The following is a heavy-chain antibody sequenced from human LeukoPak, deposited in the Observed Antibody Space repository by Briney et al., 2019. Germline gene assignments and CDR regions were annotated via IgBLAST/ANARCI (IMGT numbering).Heavy chain of an antibody. CDR1: GFTFSSYG. V-gene: IGHV3-23*01. Sequence: GTLRLSCAASGFTFSSYGMSWVRQAPGKGLEWVSAISGSGGSTYYADSVKGRFTISRDNSKNTLYLQMNSLRAEDTAVYYCAKDGGSGWYYFDYWGQGTLVTVSS. CDR2: ISGSGGST. D-gene: IGHD6-19*01. CDR3: AKDGGSGWYYFDY. J-gene: IGHJ4*02.